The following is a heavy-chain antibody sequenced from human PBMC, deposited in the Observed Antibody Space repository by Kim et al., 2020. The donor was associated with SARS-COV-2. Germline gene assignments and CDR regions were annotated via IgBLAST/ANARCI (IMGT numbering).Heavy chain of an antibody. CDR2: TSYSGNP. J-gene: IGHJ4*02. CDR1: GGSIGTGGKF. Sequence: SETLSLTCSVSGGSIGTGGKFWTWIRQHPAKGLEWIGYTSYSGNPHYRPSLRSRVSISLQTSENQFSLTLTSVTAADTAVYYCARGQPLDYWGQGILVTVSS. V-gene: IGHV4-31*03. D-gene: IGHD2-2*01. CDR3: ARGQPLDY.